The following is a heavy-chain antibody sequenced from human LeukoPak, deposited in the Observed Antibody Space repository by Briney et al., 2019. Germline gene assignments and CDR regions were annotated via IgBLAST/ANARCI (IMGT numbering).Heavy chain of an antibody. CDR1: GFTFSNYW. J-gene: IGHJ6*03. Sequence: GGSLRLSCAASGFTFSNYWISWVRQAPGKGLEWVAYIQYDGSNEQYADSVKGRFSISRDSSKNILYLQMNSLRAEDTAVYYCAKDRCSNGVGCYYYYMDVWGKGTTVTISS. CDR3: AKDRCSNGVGCYYYYMDV. CDR2: IQYDGSNE. V-gene: IGHV3-30*02. D-gene: IGHD2-8*01.